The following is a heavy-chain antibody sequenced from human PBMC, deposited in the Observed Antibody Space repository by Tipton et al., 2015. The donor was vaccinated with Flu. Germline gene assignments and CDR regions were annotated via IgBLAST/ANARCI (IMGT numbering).Heavy chain of an antibody. CDR3: ARVVFRLYYLDY. CDR2: IYHSGSA. V-gene: IGHV4-4*02. D-gene: IGHD3-10*01. Sequence: LRLSCAVSGGSINSSHWWSWVRQPPGKGLEWIGEIYHSGSANYNPSLKSRVTMSVDKSTNQFSLKLSQVTAADTAVYYCARVVFRLYYLDYWGQGTLVTVSS. CDR1: GGSINSSHW. J-gene: IGHJ4*02.